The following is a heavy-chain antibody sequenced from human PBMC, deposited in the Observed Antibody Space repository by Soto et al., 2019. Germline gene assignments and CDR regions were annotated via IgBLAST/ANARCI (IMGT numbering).Heavy chain of an antibody. J-gene: IGHJ6*02. CDR1: GFTFSSYG. Sequence: QVQLVESGGGVVQPGRSLRLSCAASGFTFSSYGMHWVRQAPGKGLEWVAVISYDGSNKYYADSVKGRFTISRDNSKNTLYLQMNSLRAEDTAVYYCAKEYSNHNYYYYGMDVWGQGTTVTVSS. D-gene: IGHD4-4*01. CDR2: ISYDGSNK. V-gene: IGHV3-30*18. CDR3: AKEYSNHNYYYYGMDV.